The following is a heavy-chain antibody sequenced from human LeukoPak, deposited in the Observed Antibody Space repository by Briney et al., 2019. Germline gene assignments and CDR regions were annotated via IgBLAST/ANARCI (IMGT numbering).Heavy chain of an antibody. CDR2: IYYSGST. Sequence: SETLSLTCTVSGGSISSYYWSWIRQPPGKGLEWIGYIYYSGSTNYNPSLKSRVTISVDTSKNQFSLKLSSVTAADTAVYYCASLVDTAMAVDYWGQGTLVTVSS. CDR3: ASLVDTAMAVDY. CDR1: GGSISSYY. D-gene: IGHD5-18*01. V-gene: IGHV4-59*08. J-gene: IGHJ4*02.